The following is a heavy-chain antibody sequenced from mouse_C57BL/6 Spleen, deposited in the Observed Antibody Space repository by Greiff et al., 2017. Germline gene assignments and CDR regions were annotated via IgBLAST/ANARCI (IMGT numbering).Heavy chain of an antibody. Sequence: EVKLMESGGGLVQPKGSLKLSCAASGFSFNTYAMNWVRQAPGKGLEWVARIRSKSNNYATYYADSVKDRFTISRDDSESMLYLQMNNLKTEDTAMYYCVRHQGYYGNPYAMDYWGQGTSVTVSS. J-gene: IGHJ4*01. CDR1: GFSFNTYA. D-gene: IGHD2-1*01. V-gene: IGHV10-1*01. CDR3: VRHQGYYGNPYAMDY. CDR2: IRSKSNNYAT.